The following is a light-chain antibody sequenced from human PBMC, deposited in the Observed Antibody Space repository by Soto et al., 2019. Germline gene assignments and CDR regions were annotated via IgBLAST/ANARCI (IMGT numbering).Light chain of an antibody. J-gene: IGKJ1*01. CDR1: QSISSW. CDR2: GAS. V-gene: IGKV1-39*01. Sequence: DIQMAKSPSSLSASVGDRVTISCGASQSISSWLAWYQQRPGKAPNLLIYGASSSARGVPARFSGSGSGTEFILTISSLQPEDFAIYYCQQSYSSPPTFGQGTKVDIK. CDR3: QQSYSSPPT.